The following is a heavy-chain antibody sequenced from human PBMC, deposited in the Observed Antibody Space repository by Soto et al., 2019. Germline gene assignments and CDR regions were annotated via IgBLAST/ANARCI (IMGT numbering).Heavy chain of an antibody. J-gene: IGHJ5*02. Sequence: GASVKVSCKASGYTFTVYYMHGVRQSGLRGRDGMGCINPNSGGTNYAQKFQGRVTMTRDTSISTAYMELSRLRFDDTAVYYCARGVRPSRYYDFWSGYYPNWFDPWGQGTLVTVSS. CDR3: ARGVRPSRYYDFWSGYYPNWFDP. V-gene: IGHV1-2*02. CDR2: INPNSGGT. CDR1: GYTFTVYY. D-gene: IGHD3-3*01.